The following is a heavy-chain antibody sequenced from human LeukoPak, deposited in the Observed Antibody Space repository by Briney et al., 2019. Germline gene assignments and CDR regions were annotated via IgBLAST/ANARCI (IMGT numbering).Heavy chain of an antibody. CDR3: AWRDGYKIEY. V-gene: IGHV3-53*01. D-gene: IGHD5-24*01. Sequence: PGGSLRLSCAASGFTFDDYTMHWVRQAPGKGLEWVSVIYSGGSTYYADSVKGRFTISRDNSKNTLYLQMNSLRAEDTAVYYCAWRDGYKIEYWGQGTLVTVSS. CDR1: GFTFDDYT. CDR2: IYSGGST. J-gene: IGHJ4*02.